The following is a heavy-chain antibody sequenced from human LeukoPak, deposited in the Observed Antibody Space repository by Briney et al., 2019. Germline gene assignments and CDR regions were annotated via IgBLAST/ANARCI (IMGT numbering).Heavy chain of an antibody. V-gene: IGHV1-46*01. D-gene: IGHD2-15*01. J-gene: IGHJ5*02. CDR1: GYTFTSYY. CDR2: INPSGGTT. CDR3: ARASSLVVVVAAGWFDP. Sequence: GASVTVSCKASGYTFTSYYMHWVRLAPGQGLEWMAMINPSGGTTSYAQKFQGRVTMTRDTSISTAYMELSRLRSDDTAVYYCARASSLVVVVAAGWFDPWGQGTLVTVSS.